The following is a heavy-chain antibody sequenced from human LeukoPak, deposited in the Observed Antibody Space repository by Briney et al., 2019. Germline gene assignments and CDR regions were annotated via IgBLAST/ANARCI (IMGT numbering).Heavy chain of an antibody. CDR3: ARSRVDYYGSGSYPDY. J-gene: IGHJ4*02. Sequence: SETLSLTCAVYGGSFSGYYWSWIRQPPGKGLEWIGYIYYSGSTNYNPSLKSRVTISVDTSKNQFSLKLSSVTAADTAVYYCARSRVDYYGSGSYPDYWGQGTLVTVSS. CDR1: GGSFSGYY. V-gene: IGHV4-59*08. CDR2: IYYSGST. D-gene: IGHD3-10*01.